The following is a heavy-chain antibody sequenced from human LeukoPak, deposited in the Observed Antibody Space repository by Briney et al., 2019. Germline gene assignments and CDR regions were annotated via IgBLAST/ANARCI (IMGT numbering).Heavy chain of an antibody. CDR3: AKVYGAPQWLVDFDY. Sequence: GGSLRLSCAASGFTFSSYSMNWVRQAPGKGLEWVSAISGSCGSTYYADSLKGRFTSARDNSKTTLYMKMNSLRAEDTAVYYCAKVYGAPQWLVDFDYWGQGSLVTVSS. D-gene: IGHD6-19*01. CDR2: ISGSCGST. J-gene: IGHJ4*02. CDR1: GFTFSSYS. V-gene: IGHV3-23*01.